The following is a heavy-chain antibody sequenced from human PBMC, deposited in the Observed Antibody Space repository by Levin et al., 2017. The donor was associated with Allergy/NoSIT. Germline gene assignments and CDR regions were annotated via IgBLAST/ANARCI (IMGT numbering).Heavy chain of an antibody. V-gene: IGHV4-59*01. J-gene: IGHJ4*02. CDR3: ARASLDRVDYD. D-gene: IGHD3-22*01. Sequence: SETLSLTCTVSGGSISSYYWSWIRQPPGKGLEWIGYIYYSGSTNYNPSLKSRVTISVDTSKNQFSLKLSSVTAADTAVYYCARASLDRVDYDWGQGTLVTVSS. CDR2: IYYSGST. CDR1: GGSISSYY.